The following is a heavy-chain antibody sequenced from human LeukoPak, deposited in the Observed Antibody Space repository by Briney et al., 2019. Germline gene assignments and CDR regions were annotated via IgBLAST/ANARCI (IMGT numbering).Heavy chain of an antibody. D-gene: IGHD3-10*01. CDR2: MNPNSGNT. J-gene: IGHJ6*02. V-gene: IGHV1-8*01. Sequence: ASVKVPCKASGYTFTSYDINWVRQATGQGLEWMGWMNPNSGNTGYAQKFQGRVTMTRNTSISTAYMELSSLRSEDTAVYYCAQGITMVRGVTYYYYGMDVWGQGTTVTVSS. CDR1: GYTFTSYD. CDR3: AQGITMVRGVTYYYYGMDV.